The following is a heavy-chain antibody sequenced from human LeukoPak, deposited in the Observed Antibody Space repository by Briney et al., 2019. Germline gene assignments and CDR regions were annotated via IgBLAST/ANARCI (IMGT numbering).Heavy chain of an antibody. D-gene: IGHD6-25*01. CDR2: IYSGGST. CDR3: AAASAHSEDWYFDL. Sequence: SGGSLRLSCAASGFTVSSNYMSWVRQAPGKGLEWVSVIYSGGSTYYADSVKGRFTISRDNSKNTLYLQMNSLRAEDTAVYYCAAASAHSEDWYFDLWGRGTLVTVSS. CDR1: GFTVSSNY. V-gene: IGHV3-66*01. J-gene: IGHJ2*01.